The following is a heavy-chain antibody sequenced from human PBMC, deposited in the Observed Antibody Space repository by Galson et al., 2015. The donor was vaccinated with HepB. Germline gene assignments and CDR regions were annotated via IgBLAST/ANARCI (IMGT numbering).Heavy chain of an antibody. D-gene: IGHD6-19*01. Sequence: ETLSLTCTVSGGSISSSSYYWGWIRQPPGKGLEWIGSIYYSGSTYYNPSLKSRVTISVGTSKNQFSLKLSSVTAADTAVYYCATLAVAGPTPLVYGMDVWGQGTTVTVSS. CDR1: GGSISSSSYY. CDR2: IYYSGST. J-gene: IGHJ6*02. CDR3: ATLAVAGPTPLVYGMDV. V-gene: IGHV4-39*01.